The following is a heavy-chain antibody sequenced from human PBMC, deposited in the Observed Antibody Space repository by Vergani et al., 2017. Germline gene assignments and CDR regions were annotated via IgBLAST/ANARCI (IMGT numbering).Heavy chain of an antibody. V-gene: IGHV3-30*02. CDR1: SFKLGDYG. Sequence: QVQLVESGGGVVQPGRSLRLSCTPSSFKLGDYGMHWVRQAPGKGLEWVAFIGYDGRIKYNVDSVKGRFTIYKDNTVDMLSLQMNSLRPDDTAVYYCVRGGRGDHGDFWSRLGPWGQGTRVIVSS. J-gene: IGHJ5*02. D-gene: IGHD3-3*01. CDR2: IGYDGRIK. CDR3: VRGGRGDHGDFWSRLGP.